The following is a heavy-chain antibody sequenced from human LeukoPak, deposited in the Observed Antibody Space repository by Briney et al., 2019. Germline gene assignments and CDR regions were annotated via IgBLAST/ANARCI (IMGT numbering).Heavy chain of an antibody. Sequence: PSETLSLTCAVYGGSFSGYYWNWIRQPPGKGLEWIGEINHSGSTNYNPSLKSRVTISVDTSKNQFSLKLSSVTAADTAVYYCARLGWWDSWGQGTLVTVSS. J-gene: IGHJ4*02. V-gene: IGHV4-34*01. D-gene: IGHD2-15*01. CDR3: ARLGWWDS. CDR1: GGSFSGYY. CDR2: INHSGST.